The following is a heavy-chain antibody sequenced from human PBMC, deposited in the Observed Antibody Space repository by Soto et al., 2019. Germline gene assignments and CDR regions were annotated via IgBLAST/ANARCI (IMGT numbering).Heavy chain of an antibody. V-gene: IGHV1-8*01. CDR1: GYTFTSYD. CDR3: ASGAGYCGGDCSGY. Sequence: ASVKVSCKASGYTFTSYDINWVRQAAGQGLEWMGWMNPNSGNTGYAQKFQGRVTMTRNTSISTAYMELSSLRSEDTAVYYCASGAGYCGGDCSGYWGQGTLVTVSS. J-gene: IGHJ4*02. CDR2: MNPNSGNT. D-gene: IGHD2-21*02.